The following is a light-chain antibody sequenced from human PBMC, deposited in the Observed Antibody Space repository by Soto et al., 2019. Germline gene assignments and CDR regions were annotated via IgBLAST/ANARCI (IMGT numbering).Light chain of an antibody. CDR2: GAS. CDR1: QSINSRY. J-gene: IGKJ3*01. Sequence: EIVLTQSPGTLSLSPGERATLSCRASQSINSRYLAWYQQKPGQAPRHLIYGASSRATGIPDMFSGGGSGTDFTITISRLEPEDFSVYYYHHFGSSPAFTFGPCATLDIK. V-gene: IGKV3-20*01. CDR3: HHFGSSPAFT.